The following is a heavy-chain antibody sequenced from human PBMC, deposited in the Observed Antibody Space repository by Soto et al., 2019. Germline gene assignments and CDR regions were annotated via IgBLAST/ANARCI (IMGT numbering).Heavy chain of an antibody. CDR2: IWYDGSNK. Sequence: PGGSLRLSCAASGFTFVTYAMSWVRQAPGKGLEWVAVIWYDGSNKYYADSVKGRFTISRDNSKNTLYLQMDNLRAEDTAHYFCANGPVVGANYKYYDMDVWGRGTTVTVSS. CDR1: GFTFVTYA. CDR3: ANGPVVGANYKYYDMDV. D-gene: IGHD1-26*01. V-gene: IGHV3-33*08. J-gene: IGHJ6*02.